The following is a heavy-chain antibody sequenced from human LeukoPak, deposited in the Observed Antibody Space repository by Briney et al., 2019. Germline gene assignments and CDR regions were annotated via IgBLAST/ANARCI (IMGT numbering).Heavy chain of an antibody. CDR2: ISGSGGST. CDR3: AKNSGWLTD. V-gene: IGHV3-23*01. J-gene: IGHJ4*02. D-gene: IGHD6-19*01. Sequence: GGSLRLSCAASGFTFSNYWMTWVRQAPGKGLEWVSAISGSGGSTYYADSVKGRFTISRDNSKNTLYLQMNSLRAEDTAVYYCAKNSGWLTDWGQGTLVTVSS. CDR1: GFTFSNYW.